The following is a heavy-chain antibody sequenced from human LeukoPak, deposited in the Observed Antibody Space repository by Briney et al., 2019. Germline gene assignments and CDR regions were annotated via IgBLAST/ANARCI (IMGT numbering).Heavy chain of an antibody. CDR2: ISGSGGST. V-gene: IGHV3-23*01. CDR3: AKVRVSIAVALKPDFDY. D-gene: IGHD6-19*01. CDR1: GFTFSSYA. Sequence: GWSQRLSCAASGFTFSSYAMSWVRQAPGKGLEWVSAISGSGGSTYYADSVKGRFTISRDNSKNTLYLQMNSLRAEDTAVYYCAKVRVSIAVALKPDFDYWGQGTLVTVSS. J-gene: IGHJ4*02.